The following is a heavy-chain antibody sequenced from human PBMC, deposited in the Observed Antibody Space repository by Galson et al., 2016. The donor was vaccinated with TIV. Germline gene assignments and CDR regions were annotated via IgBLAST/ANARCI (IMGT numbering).Heavy chain of an antibody. CDR1: GFKFSRYA. Sequence: SLRLSCAASGFKFSRYAMHWVRQAPGKGLEWVAVIFYEGVNEDYADSVKGRFTISRDNSKNILHLQVSSLRVEDTAVYFCARSQSGPSQLDYWGQGTLVTVSS. D-gene: IGHD3-10*01. J-gene: IGHJ4*02. CDR3: ARSQSGPSQLDY. V-gene: IGHV3-30*12. CDR2: IFYEGVNE.